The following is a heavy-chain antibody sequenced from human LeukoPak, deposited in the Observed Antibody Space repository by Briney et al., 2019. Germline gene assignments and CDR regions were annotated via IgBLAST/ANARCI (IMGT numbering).Heavy chain of an antibody. CDR3: ARVASYYDSSGYLIY. V-gene: IGHV1-69*13. CDR2: IIPIFGTA. Sequence: SVKVSCKASGGTFSIYAISWVRQAPGQGLEWMGGIIPIFGTANYAQKFQGRVTITADESTSTAYMELSSLRSEDTAVYYCARVASYYDSSGYLIYWGQGTLVTVSS. J-gene: IGHJ4*02. D-gene: IGHD3-22*01. CDR1: GGTFSIYA.